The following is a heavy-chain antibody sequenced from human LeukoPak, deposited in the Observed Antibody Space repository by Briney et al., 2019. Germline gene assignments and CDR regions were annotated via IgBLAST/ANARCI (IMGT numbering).Heavy chain of an antibody. CDR1: GFTFDDYG. Sequence: GGSLRLSCAASGFTFDDYGMSWVRQAPGKGLEWVSGINWNGGSTGYADSVKGRFTISRDNAKNSLYLQMNSLRAEDTALYYCARSGMELELLGAFDIWGQGTMVTVPS. D-gene: IGHD1-7*01. CDR2: INWNGGST. J-gene: IGHJ3*02. CDR3: ARSGMELELLGAFDI. V-gene: IGHV3-20*04.